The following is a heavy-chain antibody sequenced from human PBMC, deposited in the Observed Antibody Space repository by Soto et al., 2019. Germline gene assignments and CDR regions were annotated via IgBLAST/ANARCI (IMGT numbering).Heavy chain of an antibody. D-gene: IGHD2-2*01. CDR1: GGTFSTYT. Sequence: QVHLEQSGAEVKKPGSSVKVSCKAAGGTFSTYTLIWVRKAPGQGLEWMGRIIPMLTVTNSAQKFQGRVTLTADKSTSTAFMELTSLTSDDTAAYYCSIGSWSAETFDVWGQGTMVTVSS. J-gene: IGHJ3*01. V-gene: IGHV1-69*02. CDR3: SIGSWSAETFDV. CDR2: IIPMLTVT.